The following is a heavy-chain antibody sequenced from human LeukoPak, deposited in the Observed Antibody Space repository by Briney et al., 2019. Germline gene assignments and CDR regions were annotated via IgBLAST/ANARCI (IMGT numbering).Heavy chain of an antibody. V-gene: IGHV4-39*01. Sequence: SETLSLTCTVSGGSISSSSYYWGWIRQPPGKGLEWIGSIYYSGSTYYNPSLKSRVTISVDTSKNQFSLKLSSVTAADTAVYYCARRDPSVDAFDIWGQGTMVTVSS. CDR1: GGSISSSSYY. CDR3: ARRDPSVDAFDI. J-gene: IGHJ3*02. CDR2: IYYSGST.